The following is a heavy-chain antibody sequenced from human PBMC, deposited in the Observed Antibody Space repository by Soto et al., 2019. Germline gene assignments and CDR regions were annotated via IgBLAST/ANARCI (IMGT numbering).Heavy chain of an antibody. V-gene: IGHV2-5*02. D-gene: IGHD3-16*01. J-gene: IGHJ5*02. Sequence: QITLKESGPTLVKPTQTLTLTCTFSGFSLSTSGVGVGWIRQPPGKALEWLALIYWDDDKRYSPSLKSRLTITKDPSKNQVVLTMTNMDPVDTATYYCARKHTSVPSNWFDPWGQGTLVTVSS. CDR2: IYWDDDK. CDR3: ARKHTSVPSNWFDP. CDR1: GFSLSTSGVG.